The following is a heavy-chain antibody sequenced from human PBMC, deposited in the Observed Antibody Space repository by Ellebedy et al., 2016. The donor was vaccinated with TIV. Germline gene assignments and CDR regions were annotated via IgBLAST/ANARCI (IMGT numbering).Heavy chain of an antibody. J-gene: IGHJ4*02. V-gene: IGHV4-59*08. CDR3: ARQMTTVTAKYFDF. CDR2: IYYSGST. CDR1: GGSISSYY. Sequence: SETLSLXXTVSGGSISSYYWSWIRQPPGKGLEWIGCIYYSGSTSYNPSLESRVTISVDTSKNQFSLKLSSVTAADTAVYYCARQMTTVTAKYFDFWGRGTLVTVSS. D-gene: IGHD4-17*01.